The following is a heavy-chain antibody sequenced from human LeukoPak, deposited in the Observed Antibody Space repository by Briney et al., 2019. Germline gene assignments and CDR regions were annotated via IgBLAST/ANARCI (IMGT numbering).Heavy chain of an antibody. D-gene: IGHD6-6*01. CDR1: GFPFSNYG. Sequence: GGSLRLSCAPSGFPFSNYGMNWARQTPGKGLEWVSYISSNTRIIDYADSVKGRFTISRDNAKNSLYLQMSGLRAEGKAVYYCARGGAARPDYWGQGTLLTVPS. CDR3: ARGGAARPDY. CDR2: ISSNTRII. V-gene: IGHV3-48*01. J-gene: IGHJ4*02.